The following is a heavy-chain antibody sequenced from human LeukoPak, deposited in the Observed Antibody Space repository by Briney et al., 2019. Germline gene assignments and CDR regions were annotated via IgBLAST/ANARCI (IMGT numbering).Heavy chain of an antibody. CDR3: AREDVVLVDAIRYYYYGMDV. CDR2: INPSGGST. V-gene: IGHV1-46*01. Sequence: ASVKVSCKASGYTFTGYYMHWVRQAPGQGLEWMGIINPSGGSTSYAQKFQDRVTMTRDTSTSTVYMELSSLKSEDTAVYYCAREDVVLVDAIRYYYYGMDVWGQGTTVTVSS. CDR1: GYTFTGYY. J-gene: IGHJ6*02. D-gene: IGHD2-8*01.